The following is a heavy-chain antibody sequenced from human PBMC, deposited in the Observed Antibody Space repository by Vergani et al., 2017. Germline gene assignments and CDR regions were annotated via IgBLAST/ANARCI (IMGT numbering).Heavy chain of an antibody. J-gene: IGHJ6*02. Sequence: QVQLVESGGGVVQPGRSLRLSCAASGFTFSSYAMHWVRQAPGKGLEWVAVISYDGSNKYYADSVKGRFTISRDNSKNTLYLQMNSLRADDTAVYYCAKGVEQLVLGLYYYYYGMDVWGQGTTVTVSS. CDR1: GFTFSSYA. D-gene: IGHD6-13*01. CDR2: ISYDGSNK. V-gene: IGHV3-30-3*01. CDR3: AKGVEQLVLGLYYYYYGMDV.